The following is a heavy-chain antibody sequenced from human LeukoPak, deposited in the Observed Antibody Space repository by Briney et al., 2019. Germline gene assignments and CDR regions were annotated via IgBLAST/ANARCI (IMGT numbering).Heavy chain of an antibody. J-gene: IGHJ4*02. V-gene: IGHV3-74*01. CDR1: GFTFSSYW. Sequence: GGSLRLSCAASGFTFSSYWMHWVRQAPGKGLVWVSRINSDGSSTSYADSVKGRFTISRDNAKNTLHLQMNSLRAEDTAVYYCARGGYYGSGRYYFDSWGQGTLVTVSS. D-gene: IGHD3-3*01. CDR3: ARGGYYGSGRYYFDS. CDR2: INSDGSST.